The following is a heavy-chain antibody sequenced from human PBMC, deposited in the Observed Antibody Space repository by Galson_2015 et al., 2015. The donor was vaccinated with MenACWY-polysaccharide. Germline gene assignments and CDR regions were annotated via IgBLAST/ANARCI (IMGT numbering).Heavy chain of an antibody. D-gene: IGHD2-15*01. CDR1: GFTFSSYA. CDR3: AKDREDIGYAFDY. V-gene: IGHV3-23*01. Sequence: SLRLSCAASGFTFSSYAMSWVRQAPGKGLEWVSAISGSGGSTYYADSVKGRFTISRDNSKNTLYLQMNSLRAEDTAVYYCAKDREDIGYAFDYWGQGTLVTVSS. J-gene: IGHJ4*02. CDR2: ISGSGGST.